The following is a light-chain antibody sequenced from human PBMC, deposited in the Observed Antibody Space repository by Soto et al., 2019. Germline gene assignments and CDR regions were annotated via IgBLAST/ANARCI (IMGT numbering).Light chain of an antibody. CDR2: KTS. CDR1: QSITLW. Sequence: DIQMTQSPSTLSASVGDRVTITCRASQSITLWLAWYQQKPGKAPNLLIYKTSILESGVPSRFSGSGPGTEFTLTINRLQPDDFATYYCQQYSSYSWTFGQGTKVEIK. J-gene: IGKJ1*01. V-gene: IGKV1-5*03. CDR3: QQYSSYSWT.